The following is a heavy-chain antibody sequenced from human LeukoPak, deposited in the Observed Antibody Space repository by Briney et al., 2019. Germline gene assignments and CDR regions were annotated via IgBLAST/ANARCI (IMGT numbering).Heavy chain of an antibody. Sequence: NPSQTLSLTCTVSGGSISSGDYYWSWLRQPPGKGLEWIVYIYYSGSTSYNPSLKSRVAISVDTSKTQFSLKLSSVTAADTAVYYCARDTRGTEYCSGGRCSNYWGQGTLVTVSS. V-gene: IGHV4-30-4*01. J-gene: IGHJ4*02. D-gene: IGHD2-15*01. CDR3: ARDTRGTEYCSGGRCSNY. CDR2: IYYSGST. CDR1: GGSISSGDYY.